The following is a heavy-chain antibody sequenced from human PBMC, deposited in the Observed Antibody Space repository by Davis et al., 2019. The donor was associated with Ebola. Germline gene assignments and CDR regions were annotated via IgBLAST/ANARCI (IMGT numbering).Heavy chain of an antibody. CDR3: AIAGSIAAAGTDY. J-gene: IGHJ4*02. V-gene: IGHV1-46*01. Sequence: ASVKVSCKASGGTFSSYAISWVRQAPGQGLEWMGIINPSGGSTSYAQKFQGRVTMTRDTSTSTVYMELSSLRSEDTAVYYCAIAGSIAAAGTDYWGQGTLVTVSS. CDR1: GGTFSSYA. CDR2: INPSGGST. D-gene: IGHD6-13*01.